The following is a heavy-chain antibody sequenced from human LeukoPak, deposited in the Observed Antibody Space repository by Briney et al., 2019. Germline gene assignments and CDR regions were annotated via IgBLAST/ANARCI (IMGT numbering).Heavy chain of an antibody. D-gene: IGHD3-9*01. CDR2: TYYRSKWYN. J-gene: IGHJ6*03. Sequence: SQTLSLTCAISGDSVSSNRAAWNWIRQSPSRGLEWLGRTYYRSKWYNDYAVSVKSRITINPDTSKNQFSLQLNSVTPEDTAVYYCARDPTGLRNYFYYMDVWGEGTTVTVSS. CDR1: GDSVSSNRAA. CDR3: ARDPTGLRNYFYYMDV. V-gene: IGHV6-1*01.